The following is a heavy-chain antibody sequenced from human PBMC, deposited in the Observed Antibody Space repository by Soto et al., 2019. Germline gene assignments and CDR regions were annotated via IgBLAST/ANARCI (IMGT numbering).Heavy chain of an antibody. J-gene: IGHJ6*02. CDR3: ARASCVLRQCDWDRGDYGMDV. D-gene: IGHD3-9*01. Sequence: SETLSLTCTVSGGSISSYYWSWIRQPAGQGLEWIGRIYTSGSTNYIPSLKSRVTMSVDTSKNQFSLKLSSVTAADTAVYYCARASCVLRQCDWDRGDYGMDVWGQGTTVTV. V-gene: IGHV4-4*07. CDR2: IYTSGST. CDR1: GGSISSYY.